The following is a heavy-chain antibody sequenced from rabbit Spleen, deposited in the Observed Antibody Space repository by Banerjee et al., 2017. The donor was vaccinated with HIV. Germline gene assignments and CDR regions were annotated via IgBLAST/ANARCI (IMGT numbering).Heavy chain of an antibody. D-gene: IGHD1-1*01. CDR3: ARDLPSVVGWNFNL. V-gene: IGHV1S40*01. Sequence: QSLEESGGDLVKPGASLTLTCTASGFDLSNYYYMCWVRQAPGKGLELIACINCATGKAVYANWAKGRFSISRTSSTKVTLQMTSLTAADTATYFCARDLPSVVGWNFNLWGQGTLVTVS. J-gene: IGHJ4*01. CDR2: INCATGKA. CDR1: GFDLSNYYY.